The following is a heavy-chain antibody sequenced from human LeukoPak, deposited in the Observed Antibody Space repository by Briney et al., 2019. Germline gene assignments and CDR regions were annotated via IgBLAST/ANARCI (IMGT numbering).Heavy chain of an antibody. CDR2: VSESGDGT. J-gene: IGHJ4*02. V-gene: IGHV3-23*01. CDR1: GFSFSSYA. D-gene: IGHD1-26*01. CDR3: AKGKVNHLGALDF. Sequence: PGGSLRLSCAASGFSFSSYAMSWVRQAPGKGLEWVSSVSESGDGTYYADSVMGRFIISRDNSRKTFHLQMDSLRADDTAIYYCAKGKVNHLGALDFWGQGTLVTASS.